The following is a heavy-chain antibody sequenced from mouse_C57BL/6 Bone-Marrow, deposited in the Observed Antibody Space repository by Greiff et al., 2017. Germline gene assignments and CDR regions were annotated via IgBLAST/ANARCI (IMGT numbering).Heavy chain of an antibody. D-gene: IGHD2-4*01. V-gene: IGHV1-64*01. CDR1: GYTFTSYW. J-gene: IGHJ2*01. CDR3: ADYDYFDY. Sequence: VKLQQPGAELVKPGASVKLSCKASGYTFTSYWMHWVTQRPGQGLEWIGMIHPNSGSTHYTEKFKSKATLTVDKSSSTAYMQLSSLTSEGSAVYYCADYDYFDYWGQGTTLTVSS. CDR2: IHPNSGST.